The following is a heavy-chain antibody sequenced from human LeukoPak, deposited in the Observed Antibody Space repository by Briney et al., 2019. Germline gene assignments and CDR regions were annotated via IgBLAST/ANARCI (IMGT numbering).Heavy chain of an antibody. J-gene: IGHJ3*01. D-gene: IGHD1-26*01. Sequence: GGSLSLSCAASGFTFSDSWMTWVRQTPGKGLQWVASIHQDAGEKQYVDSVRGRFTISRDNAKNSLYLQMNSLRAEDTAVYYCARARSSGSHRVVNAFDVWGQGTMVTVSS. CDR2: IHQDAGEK. CDR1: GFTFSDSW. V-gene: IGHV3-7*02. CDR3: ARARSSGSHRVVNAFDV.